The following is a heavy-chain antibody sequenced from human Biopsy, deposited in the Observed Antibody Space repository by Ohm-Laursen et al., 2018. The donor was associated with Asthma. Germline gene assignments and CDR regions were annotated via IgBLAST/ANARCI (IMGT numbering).Heavy chain of an antibody. Sequence: SLTLSCASSGFVFWSFGLHWDCPATRKWLEKGAVLSYDVNHNFSTDSMQGRVPISRDNSKNTLYLLMNSLRTEDTAVYYCANSRGYSGHDNDYWGPGTLVIVST. CDR2: LSYDVNHN. J-gene: IGHJ4*02. D-gene: IGHD5-12*01. CDR3: ANSRGYSGHDNDY. V-gene: IGHV3-30*18. CDR1: GFVFWSFG.